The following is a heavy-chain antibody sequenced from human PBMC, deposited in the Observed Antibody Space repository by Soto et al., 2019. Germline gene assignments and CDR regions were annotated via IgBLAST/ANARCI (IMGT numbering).Heavy chain of an antibody. J-gene: IGHJ3*02. CDR3: ARGATGTPSNDAFDI. CDR1: GGSFNRHT. D-gene: IGHD1-1*01. CDR2: IIPIFGTA. Sequence: QVQLVQSGAEVRKPGSSVRVSCKASGGSFNRHTISWVRQAPGQGLEWMGGIIPIFGTANHAQKFQGRVTIIADESTSTVYMELSRLRSDDTAVYYCARGATGTPSNDAFDIWGQGTMVTVSS. V-gene: IGHV1-69*01.